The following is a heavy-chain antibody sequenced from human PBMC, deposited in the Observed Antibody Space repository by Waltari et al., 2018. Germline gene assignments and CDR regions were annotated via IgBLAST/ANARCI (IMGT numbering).Heavy chain of an antibody. Sequence: QLQLRESGPGLVKPSETLSLTCTVSGGSISSSSSYWGWIRQPPGKGLECIGSVYYSGNTYYNPSLKRRVTIVVDTSKNQFSLTLSSVTAADTAVYYCARVSFASGTFYPNWCDPWGQGILVTASS. V-gene: IGHV4-39*07. J-gene: IGHJ5*02. CDR1: GGSISSSSSY. CDR3: ARVSFASGTFYPNWCDP. CDR2: VYYSGNT. D-gene: IGHD3-10*01.